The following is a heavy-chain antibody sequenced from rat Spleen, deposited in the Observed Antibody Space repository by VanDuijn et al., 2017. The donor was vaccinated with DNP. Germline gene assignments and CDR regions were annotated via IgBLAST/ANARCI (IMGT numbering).Heavy chain of an antibody. J-gene: IGHJ4*01. Sequence: EVQLQESGPGLVKPSQSLSLTCSVSGYSITSSYRWNWIRKFPGNKLEWMGFISSAGSTNYNPSPKSRISITRDTSKNQPFLQVSSVATKDTATYYCGGWPGYNTTYAMDAWSQGTSVTVSS. CDR2: ISSAGST. CDR1: GYSITSSYR. CDR3: GGWPGYNTTYAMDA. D-gene: IGHD1-4*01. V-gene: IGHV3-3*01.